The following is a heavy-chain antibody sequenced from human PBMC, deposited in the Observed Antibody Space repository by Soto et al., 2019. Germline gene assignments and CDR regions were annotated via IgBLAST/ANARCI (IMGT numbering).Heavy chain of an antibody. Sequence: QVQLVESGGGVVQPGRSLRLSCAASGFTFSSYAMHWVRQAPGKGLEWVAVISYDGSNKYYADSVKGRFTISRDNSKNTLYLQMNSLRAEDTAVYYCARDKVHSSGYSLDYWGQGTLVTVSS. CDR2: ISYDGSNK. J-gene: IGHJ4*02. CDR1: GFTFSSYA. D-gene: IGHD3-22*01. CDR3: ARDKVHSSGYSLDY. V-gene: IGHV3-30-3*01.